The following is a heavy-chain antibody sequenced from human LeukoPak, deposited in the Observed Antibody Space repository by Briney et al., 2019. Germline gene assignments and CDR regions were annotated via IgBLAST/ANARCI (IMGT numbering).Heavy chain of an antibody. CDR3: AREYYYDSSGYPYYFDY. J-gene: IGHJ4*02. CDR2: IIPIFDTA. Sequence: ASVKVSCKASGGTFSSYAISWVRQAPGQGLEWMGGIIPIFDTANYAQKFQGRVTITADESTSTAYMELSSLRSEDTAVYYCAREYYYDSSGYPYYFDYWDQGTLVTVSS. D-gene: IGHD3-22*01. CDR1: GGTFSSYA. V-gene: IGHV1-69*13.